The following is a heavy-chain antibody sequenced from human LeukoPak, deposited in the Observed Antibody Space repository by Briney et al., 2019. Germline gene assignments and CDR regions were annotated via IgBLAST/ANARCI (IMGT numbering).Heavy chain of an antibody. CDR1: GGSINGGSYY. CDR2: IFTTGST. Sequence: SETLSLTCSVSGGSINGGSYYWSWIRQPAGKPLEWIGHIFTTGSTSYNPSLRTRVTISEDSSKDQFSLNLKSVTAADTAVYYCARGVPYDFWSGSHDAFDIWGQGTMVTVSS. CDR3: ARGVPYDFWSGSHDAFDI. D-gene: IGHD3-3*01. J-gene: IGHJ3*02. V-gene: IGHV4-61*09.